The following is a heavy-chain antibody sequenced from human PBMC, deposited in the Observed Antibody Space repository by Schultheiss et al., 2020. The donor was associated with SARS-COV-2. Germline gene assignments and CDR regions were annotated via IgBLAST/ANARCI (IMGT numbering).Heavy chain of an antibody. V-gene: IGHV4-59*08. CDR2: IYYSGST. J-gene: IGHJ6*03. Sequence: SETLSLTCTVSGGSISSYYWSWIRQPPGKGLEWIGYIYYSGSTNYNPSLKSRVTISVDTSKNQFSLKLSSVTAADTAVYYCARGIVVVPAATDYYYYYMDVWGKGTTVTVSS. CDR3: ARGIVVVPAATDYYYYYMDV. D-gene: IGHD2-2*01. CDR1: GGSISSYY.